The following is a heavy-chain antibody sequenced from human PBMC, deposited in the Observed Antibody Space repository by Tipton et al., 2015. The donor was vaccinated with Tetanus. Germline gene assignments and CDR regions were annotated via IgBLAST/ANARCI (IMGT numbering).Heavy chain of an antibody. CDR3: ARGLGGGDRCYDSGYFSYGMDV. CDR1: GGSMKSRSYY. Sequence: TLSLTCTVSGGSMKSRSYYWSWIRQLPGKGLEWIGFVYDSGLSFHNPSLRNRVFISVDTSKNNLSLRLTSVTAADTAVYYCARGLGGGDRCYDSGYFSYGMDVWGQGTTVTVSS. CDR2: VYDSGLS. D-gene: IGHD2-21*01. J-gene: IGHJ6*02. V-gene: IGHV4-31*03.